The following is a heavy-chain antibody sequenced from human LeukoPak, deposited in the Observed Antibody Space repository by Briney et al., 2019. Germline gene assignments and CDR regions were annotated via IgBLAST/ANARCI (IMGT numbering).Heavy chain of an antibody. V-gene: IGHV1-69*13. D-gene: IGHD2-15*01. CDR2: IIPIFGTA. CDR1: GGTFSSYA. Sequence: SVKVSCKASGGTFSSYAISWVRQAPGQGLEWMGGIIPIFGTANYALKFQGRVTITADESTSTAYMELSSLRSEDTAVYYCARNPQYCSGGSCYFDYWGQGTLVTVSS. J-gene: IGHJ4*02. CDR3: ARNPQYCSGGSCYFDY.